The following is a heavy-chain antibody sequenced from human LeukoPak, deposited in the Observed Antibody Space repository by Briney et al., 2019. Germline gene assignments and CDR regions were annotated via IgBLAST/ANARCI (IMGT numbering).Heavy chain of an antibody. CDR2: INHKSGDT. V-gene: IGHV1-2*02. Sequence: GASVKVSCQASRYTLTVCYMHWVRQAPGQGLEWMGWINHKSGDTNYGQKSQGRVTMTRDTSISIAYMELSRLRSDDTVVYYCARADSDAFDIWGEGTMVTVSS. J-gene: IGHJ3*02. CDR3: ARADSDAFDI. CDR1: RYTLTVCY.